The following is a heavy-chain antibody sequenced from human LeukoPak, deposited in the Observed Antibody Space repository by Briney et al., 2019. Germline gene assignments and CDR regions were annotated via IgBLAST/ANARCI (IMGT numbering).Heavy chain of an antibody. D-gene: IGHD2-15*01. CDR1: GFTFSSYA. J-gene: IGHJ4*02. CDR3: AKTSVGEGRIIGSGYFDN. CDR2: ISGSGGGT. Sequence: PGGSLRLSCAASGFTFSSYAMSWVRQAPEKGLEWVSTISGSGGGTYYADSVKGRFTISRDNSKNTLFLQMNSLRAEDTAIYYCAKTSVGEGRIIGSGYFDNWGQGTLVTVSS. V-gene: IGHV3-23*01.